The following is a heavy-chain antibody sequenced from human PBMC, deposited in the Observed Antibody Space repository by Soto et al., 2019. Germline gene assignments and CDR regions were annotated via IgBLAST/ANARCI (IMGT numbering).Heavy chain of an antibody. D-gene: IGHD3-10*01. CDR3: ARELRFGEDYSGMDV. Sequence: QVQLQESGPGLVKPSQTLSLTCTVSGGSISSGGYYWSWIRQHPGKGLEWIGYIYYSGSTYYNPSLKSRLTISVDTPKNQFSLKLSSVTAADTAVYNCARELRFGEDYSGMDVWGQGTTVTVSS. CDR1: GGSISSGGYY. V-gene: IGHV4-31*03. CDR2: IYYSGST. J-gene: IGHJ6*02.